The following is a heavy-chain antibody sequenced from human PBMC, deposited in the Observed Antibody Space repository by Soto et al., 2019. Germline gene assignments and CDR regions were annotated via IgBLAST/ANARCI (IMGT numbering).Heavy chain of an antibody. Sequence: QVQLVQSGAEVKKPGSSVKVSCKASGGTFSSYTISWVRQAPGQGLEWMGRIIPILGIANYAQKFQGRVTITVDKTTSTAYMELSSLRXEDTAXYXCARHLGGRWGAVTTFCGIWGQGTRVTVSS. CDR2: IIPILGIA. J-gene: IGHJ3*02. CDR3: ARHLGGRWGAVTTFCGI. D-gene: IGHD4-17*01. CDR1: GGTFSSYT. V-gene: IGHV1-69*02.